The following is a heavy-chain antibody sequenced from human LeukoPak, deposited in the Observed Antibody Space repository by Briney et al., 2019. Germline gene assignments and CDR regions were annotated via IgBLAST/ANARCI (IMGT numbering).Heavy chain of an antibody. V-gene: IGHV3-23*01. Sequence: ETLSLTCTVSGGSISSYYWSWVRQAPGKGLEWVSAISGSGGSTYYADSVKGRFTISRDNSKNTLYLQMNSLRAEDTAVYYCAKDSLWQQLVPDYFDYWGQGTLVTVSS. CDR3: AKDSLWQQLVPDYFDY. CDR1: GGSISSYY. D-gene: IGHD6-13*01. J-gene: IGHJ4*02. CDR2: ISGSGGST.